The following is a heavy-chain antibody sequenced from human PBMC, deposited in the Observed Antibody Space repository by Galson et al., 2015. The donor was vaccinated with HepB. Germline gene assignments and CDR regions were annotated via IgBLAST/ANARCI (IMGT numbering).Heavy chain of an antibody. CDR3: ARAEHRELRGVPIGGAFDI. V-gene: IGHV1-69*13. CDR2: IIPIFGTA. CDR1: GGTFSSYA. Sequence: SVKVSCKASGGTFSSYAISWVRQAPGQGLEWMGGIIPIFGTANYAQKFQGRVTITADESTSTAYMELSSLRSEDTAVYYCARAEHRELRGVPIGGAFDIWGQGTMVTVSS. D-gene: IGHD1-26*01. J-gene: IGHJ3*02.